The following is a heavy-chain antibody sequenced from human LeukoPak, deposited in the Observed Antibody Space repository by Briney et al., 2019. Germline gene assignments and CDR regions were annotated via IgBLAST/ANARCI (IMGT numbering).Heavy chain of an antibody. D-gene: IGHD3-3*02. Sequence: SETLSLTCTVSGGSISSSSYYWVWIRQPPGKGLEWIGSIYYSGSTYYNLSLKSPVTISVDTSKHQFSLKLSSVTAADTAVYYCARDKHFLSGHFNYMDVWGKGTTVTVSS. J-gene: IGHJ6*03. V-gene: IGHV4-39*07. CDR1: GGSISSSSYY. CDR2: IYYSGST. CDR3: ARDKHFLSGHFNYMDV.